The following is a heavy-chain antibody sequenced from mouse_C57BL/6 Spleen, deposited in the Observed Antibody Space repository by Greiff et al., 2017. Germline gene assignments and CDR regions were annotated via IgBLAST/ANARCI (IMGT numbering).Heavy chain of an antibody. J-gene: IGHJ2*01. D-gene: IGHD4-1*01. CDR3: ARWTGTNYFDY. V-gene: IGHV1-22*01. CDR1: GYTFTDYN. CDR2: INPNNGGT. Sequence: EVQLQQSGPELVKPGASVKMSCKASGYTFTDYNMHWVKQSHGKSLEWIGYINPNNGGTSYNQKFKGKATLTVNKSSSTAYMELRSLTSEESAVYYCARWTGTNYFDYWGQGTTLTVSS.